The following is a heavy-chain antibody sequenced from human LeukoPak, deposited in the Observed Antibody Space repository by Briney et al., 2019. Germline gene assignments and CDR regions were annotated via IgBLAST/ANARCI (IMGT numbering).Heavy chain of an antibody. CDR3: AFRRYSSSWGY. CDR1: GGSISSGSYY. D-gene: IGHD6-13*01. J-gene: IGHJ4*02. Sequence: PSETLSLTCTVSGGSISSGSYYWSWIRQPAGKGLEWIGRIYTSGSTNYNPSLKSRVTISVDTSKNQFSLKLSSVTAADTAVYYCAFRRYSSSWGYWGQGTLVTVSS. CDR2: IYTSGST. V-gene: IGHV4-61*02.